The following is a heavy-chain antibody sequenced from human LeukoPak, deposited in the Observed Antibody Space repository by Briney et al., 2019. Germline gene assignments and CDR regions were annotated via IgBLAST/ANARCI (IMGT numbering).Heavy chain of an antibody. D-gene: IGHD2-2*01. CDR1: GFTFSSYS. CDR3: ARGRPDCSSTSCYGYYYYYMDV. J-gene: IGHJ6*03. V-gene: IGHV3-48*04. Sequence: PGGSLRLPCAASGFTFSSYSMNWVRQAPGKGLEWVSYISSSSSTIYYADSVKGRFTISRDNAKNSLYLQMNSLRAEDTAVYYCARGRPDCSSTSCYGYYYYYMDVWGKGTTVTVSS. CDR2: ISSSSSTI.